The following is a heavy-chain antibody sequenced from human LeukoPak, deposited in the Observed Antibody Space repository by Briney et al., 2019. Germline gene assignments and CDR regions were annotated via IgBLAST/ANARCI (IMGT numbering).Heavy chain of an antibody. V-gene: IGHV1-2*02. Sequence: ASVKVSCKASGYTFTGYYMHWVRQAPGQGLEWMGWINPNSGGTNYAQKFQGRVTMIRDTSISTAYMELSRLRSDDTAVYYCARGGIYCSGGSCYDYFQHWGQGTLVTVSS. CDR1: GYTFTGYY. CDR2: INPNSGGT. J-gene: IGHJ1*01. CDR3: ARGGIYCSGGSCYDYFQH. D-gene: IGHD2-15*01.